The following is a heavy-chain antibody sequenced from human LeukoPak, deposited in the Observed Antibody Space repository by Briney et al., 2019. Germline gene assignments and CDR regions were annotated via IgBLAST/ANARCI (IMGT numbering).Heavy chain of an antibody. CDR2: IYPGDSDT. J-gene: IGHJ4*01. CDR3: ARLQHLVDIVAAADY. Sequence: GESLKVSCKASGYSFTSYWIGWVRQMPGKGLEWMGVIYPGDSDTRYSPSLQGQVTISADKSTSTAYLQWSSLKASDTAMYYCARLQHLVDIVAAADYWGHGTLVTVSS. V-gene: IGHV5-51*01. D-gene: IGHD5-12*01. CDR1: GYSFTSYW.